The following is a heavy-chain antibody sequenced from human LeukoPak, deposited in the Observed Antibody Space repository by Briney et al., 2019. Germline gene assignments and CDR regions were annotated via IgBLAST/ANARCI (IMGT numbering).Heavy chain of an antibody. Sequence: ASVKVSCKASGYTFTSYFLHWVRQAPGQGLEWIGVINPSGGSPSYAQKLEGRVMMTRDTSTSTVYMELTSLRSEDTAEHYCARASVTRGDAFDIWGQGTTVTVRS. V-gene: IGHV1-46*04. D-gene: IGHD1-1*01. CDR2: INPSGGSP. CDR1: GYTFTSYF. CDR3: ARASVTRGDAFDI. J-gene: IGHJ3*02.